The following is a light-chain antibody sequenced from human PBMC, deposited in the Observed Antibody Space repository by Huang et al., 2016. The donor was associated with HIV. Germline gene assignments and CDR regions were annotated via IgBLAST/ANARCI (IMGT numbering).Light chain of an antibody. CDR1: QSVTGN. V-gene: IGKV3-15*01. CDR3: QQYNNWPRT. Sequence: EIVMTQSPATLSVSPGERATLSCRASQSVTGNLAWYQQKPGQAPRPLIYGVSTRATGNAARFNASGSGTEFTLTINSLQSEDFAVYYCQQYNNWPRTFGPGTKVDVK. CDR2: GVS. J-gene: IGKJ3*01.